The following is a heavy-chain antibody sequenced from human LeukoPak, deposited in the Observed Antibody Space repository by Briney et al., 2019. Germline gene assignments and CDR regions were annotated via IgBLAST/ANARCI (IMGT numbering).Heavy chain of an antibody. D-gene: IGHD3-22*01. V-gene: IGHV3-48*03. Sequence: GGSLRLSCAASGFTFSSYEMNWVRQAPGKGLEWVSYISRSGGTIYYADSVKGRFTISRDNAKNSLYLQMNSLRAEDTAVYYCARCHYDSSGYYYALDYWGQGTLVTVSS. CDR3: ARCHYDSSGYYYALDY. CDR1: GFTFSSYE. J-gene: IGHJ4*02. CDR2: ISRSGGTI.